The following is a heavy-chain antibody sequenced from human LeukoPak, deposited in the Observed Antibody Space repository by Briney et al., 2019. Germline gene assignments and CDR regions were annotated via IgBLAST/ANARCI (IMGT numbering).Heavy chain of an antibody. D-gene: IGHD5-18*01. V-gene: IGHV1-69*06. J-gene: IGHJ4*02. Sequence: SVKVSCKASGGTFSSYAISWVRQAPGQGLEWMGGIIPIFGTTNYAQKFQGRVTITADKSTSTAYMELSSLRSEDTAVYYCARARGYSYGPFDYWGQGTLVTVSS. CDR2: IIPIFGTT. CDR3: ARARGYSYGPFDY. CDR1: GGTFSSYA.